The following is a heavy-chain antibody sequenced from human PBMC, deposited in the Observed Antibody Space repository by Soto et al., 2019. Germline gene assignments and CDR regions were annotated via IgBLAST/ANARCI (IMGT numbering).Heavy chain of an antibody. CDR1: GFTFSSYW. V-gene: IGHV3-7*04. CDR3: ARGSAAENYYYYMDV. Sequence: GGSLRLSCAASGFTFSSYWMSWVRQAPGKGLEWVANIKQDGSEKYYVDSVKGRFTISRDNAKNSLYLQMNSLRAEDTAVYYCARGSAAENYYYYMDVWGKGTTVTVSS. CDR2: IKQDGSEK. D-gene: IGHD6-13*01. J-gene: IGHJ6*03.